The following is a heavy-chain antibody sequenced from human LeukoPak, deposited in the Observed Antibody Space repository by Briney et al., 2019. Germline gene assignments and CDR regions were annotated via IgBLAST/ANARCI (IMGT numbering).Heavy chain of an antibody. D-gene: IGHD6-19*01. CDR3: AKGSSVYGHPNSPLLES. CDR1: GFTFSSYW. V-gene: IGHV3-30*18. J-gene: IGHJ5*02. CDR2: ISNDESEK. Sequence: PGGSLRLSCAASGFTFSSYWMSWVRQAPGKGLEWLAVISNDESEKHYVDFVKNRFIISRDNSRNILYLQMTSLRREDTAVYYCAKGSSVYGHPNSPLLESWGRGTLVTVSS.